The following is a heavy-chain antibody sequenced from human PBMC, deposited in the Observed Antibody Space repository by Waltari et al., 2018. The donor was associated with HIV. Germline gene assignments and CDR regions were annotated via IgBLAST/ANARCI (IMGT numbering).Heavy chain of an antibody. CDR1: GFTFSSYG. V-gene: IGHV3-30*18. D-gene: IGHD3-16*01. CDR2: ISSYDRNNK. J-gene: IGHJ4*02. Sequence: QVQLVESGGGVVQPGRSLRLSCAASGFTFSSYGMHWVRQAPGKGLEWVAVISSYDRNNKYYADSVKGRLTISRDNSKSTLYLQMNSLRAEDTAVYYCANLDSGQAGGWGQGTLVTVSS. CDR3: ANLDSGQAGG.